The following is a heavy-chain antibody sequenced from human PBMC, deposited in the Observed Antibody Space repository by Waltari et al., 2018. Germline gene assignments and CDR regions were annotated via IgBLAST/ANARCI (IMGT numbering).Heavy chain of an antibody. CDR2: VNPNSGGT. J-gene: IGHJ4*01. CDR1: GYGFSTYY. CDR3: ARQYFYGSRGDEYYFDS. D-gene: IGHD3-10*01. V-gene: IGHV1-2*02. Sequence: QVQLVQSGPEVQKPGASVKVSRTTSGYGFSTYYIHWVRQAPGQGLEWMGWVNPNSGGTNYAQKFQGRVTMTRDTSITTVYMELSRLRSDDTAILYCARQYFYGSRGDEYYFDSWAKEPCSPSPQ.